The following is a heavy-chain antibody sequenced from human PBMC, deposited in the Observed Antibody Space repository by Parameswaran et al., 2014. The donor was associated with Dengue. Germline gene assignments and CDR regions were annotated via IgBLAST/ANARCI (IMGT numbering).Heavy chain of an antibody. CDR2: INPRGGTT. CDR3: ARDPPLWILGAITPISGRGNHDYYYGMDL. J-gene: IGHJ6*02. D-gene: IGHD1-26*01. V-gene: IGHV1-46*01. Sequence: WVRQAPGQGLEWMGVINPRGGTTIYAQKFQGRVTMTRDTSTSTVYMDLSSLRSDDTAVYYCARDPPLWILGAITPISGRGNHDYYYGMDLWGQGTTVTVSS.